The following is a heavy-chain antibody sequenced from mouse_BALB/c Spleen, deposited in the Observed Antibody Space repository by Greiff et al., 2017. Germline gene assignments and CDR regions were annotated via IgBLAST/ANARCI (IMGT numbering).Heavy chain of an antibody. CDR1: GFTFSSYA. J-gene: IGHJ4*01. Sequence: EVKLMESGGGLVKPGGSLKLSCAASGFTFSSYAMSWVRQTPEKRLEWVATISSGGSYTYYPDSVKGRFTISRDNAKNTLYLQMSSLRSEDTAMYYCARSGYPTGAMDYWGQGTSVTVSS. V-gene: IGHV5-9-3*01. CDR3: ARSGYPTGAMDY. D-gene: IGHD1-3*01. CDR2: ISSGGSYT.